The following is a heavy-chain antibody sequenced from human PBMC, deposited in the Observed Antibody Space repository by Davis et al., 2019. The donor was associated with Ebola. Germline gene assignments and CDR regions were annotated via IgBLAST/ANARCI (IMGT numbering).Heavy chain of an antibody. D-gene: IGHD3-3*01. CDR3: ARDSYYYDFWSGQDYYYGMDV. CDR2: INPSGGST. J-gene: IGHJ6*02. CDR1: GYTFTSYY. V-gene: IGHV1-46*01. Sequence: ASVKVSCKASGYTFTSYYMHWVRQAPGQGLEWMGIINPSGGSTSYAQKFQGRVTITRDTSASTAYMELRSLRSDDTAVYYCARDSYYYDFWSGQDYYYGMDVWGQGTTVTVSS.